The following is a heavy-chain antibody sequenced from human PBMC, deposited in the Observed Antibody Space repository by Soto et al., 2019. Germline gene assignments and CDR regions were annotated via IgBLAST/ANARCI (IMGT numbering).Heavy chain of an antibody. D-gene: IGHD3-10*01. J-gene: IGHJ4*02. V-gene: IGHV4-31*03. Sequence: SETLSLTCSVSGDYIHVGGYYWTWIRQRPGKGLEWMGYIYYTGKTYYNPSLESRLTMSVDRSKNQFSLQMNGLRAEDTAVYFCAKESGFGASPLWGQGTLVTVSS. CDR1: GDYIHVGGYY. CDR2: IYYTGKT. CDR3: AKESGFGASPL.